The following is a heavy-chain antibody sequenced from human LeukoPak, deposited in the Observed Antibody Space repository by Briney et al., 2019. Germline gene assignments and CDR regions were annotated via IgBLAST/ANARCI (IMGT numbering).Heavy chain of an antibody. CDR1: GYTFTGYY. J-gene: IGHJ4*02. CDR3: ARDLLPHDNRDVDDY. D-gene: IGHD5-24*01. V-gene: IGHV1-2*02. CDR2: INPNSGGT. Sequence: ASVKVSCKASGYTFTGYYMHWVRQAPGQRLEWMGWINPNSGGTNYAQKFQGRVTMTRDTSISTAYKELSRLRSDDTAVYYCARDLLPHDNRDVDDYWGQGTLVTVSS.